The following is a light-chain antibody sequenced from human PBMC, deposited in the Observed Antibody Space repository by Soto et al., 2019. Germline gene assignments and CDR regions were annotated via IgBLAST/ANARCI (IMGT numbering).Light chain of an antibody. J-gene: IGLJ1*01. V-gene: IGLV2-23*01. CDR2: EGS. Sequence: QSAPTQPASLSGSPGQSLTLSCTGTSKDVGSYNLVSWYQHHPGKAPKLMIFEGSKRPSGVSNRFSGSKSGNTASLTISGLQAEDEADFYCCSYAGSNYYVFGTGTKVTVL. CDR1: SKDVGSYNL. CDR3: CSYAGSNYYV.